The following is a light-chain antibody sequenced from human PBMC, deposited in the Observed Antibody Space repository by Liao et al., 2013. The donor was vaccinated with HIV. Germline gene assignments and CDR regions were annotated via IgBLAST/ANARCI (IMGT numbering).Light chain of an antibody. Sequence: YVLTQPPSVSVAPGQTAVMTCGGNNIRSRGVHWYQQKPGQAPVLLIYHASDRPSGIPERFSGSTSENTATLTISRAEAGDEADYFCQAWDSSATVVFGGGTKVTVL. CDR3: QAWDSSATVV. J-gene: IGLJ2*01. CDR1: NIRSRG. V-gene: IGLV3-21*01. CDR2: HAS.